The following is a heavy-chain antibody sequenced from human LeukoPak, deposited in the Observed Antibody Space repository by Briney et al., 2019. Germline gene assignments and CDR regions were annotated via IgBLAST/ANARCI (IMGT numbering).Heavy chain of an antibody. D-gene: IGHD3-10*01. Sequence: PSETLSLTCAVYGGSFSGYYWSWIRQPPGKGLEWIGEINHSGSTNYNPSLKSRVTISVDTSKNQFSLKLSSVTAADTAVYYCARGLWFGEFYYWGQGTLVTVSS. CDR2: INHSGST. J-gene: IGHJ4*02. CDR1: GGSFSGYY. CDR3: ARGLWFGEFYY. V-gene: IGHV4-34*01.